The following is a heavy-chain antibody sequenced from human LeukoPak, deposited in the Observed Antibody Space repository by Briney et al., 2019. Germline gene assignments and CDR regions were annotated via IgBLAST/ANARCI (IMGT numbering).Heavy chain of an antibody. Sequence: GGSLRLSCAASGFTFRSYEMNCVRQAPGKVLEWISYISSSGRTMYYADSVKGRFTISRDNTKNSLYLQMNSLRAEDTAVYYCARGLSTGDYWGQGTLVTVSS. J-gene: IGHJ4*02. CDR3: ARGLSTGDY. V-gene: IGHV3-48*03. D-gene: IGHD5/OR15-5a*01. CDR1: GFTFRSYE. CDR2: ISSSGRTM.